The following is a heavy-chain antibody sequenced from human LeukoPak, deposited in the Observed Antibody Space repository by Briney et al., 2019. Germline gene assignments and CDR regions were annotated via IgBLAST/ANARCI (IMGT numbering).Heavy chain of an antibody. D-gene: IGHD2-21*01. J-gene: IGHJ6*02. CDR3: ARGISTPHAYYYGMDV. CDR2: INHSGST. CDR1: GGSFSGYY. V-gene: IGHV4-34*01. Sequence: SETLSLTCAVYGGSFSGYYWSWIRQPPGKGLEWIGEINHSGSTNYNPSLKSRVTISVDTSKNQFSLKLSSVTAADTAVYYCARGISTPHAYYYGMDVWGQGTTVTVSS.